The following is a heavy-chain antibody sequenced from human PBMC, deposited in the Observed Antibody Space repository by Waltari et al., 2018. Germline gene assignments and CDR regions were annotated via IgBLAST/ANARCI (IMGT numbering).Heavy chain of an antibody. Sequence: QLQLQESGPGLVKPSETLSLTCTVSGGSIINNKYYWGCIRQPPGKGLVWIGSIFYRGSTRDKPSLKSRVTMSVDTSKNQFSLKLSTVTAADTARYYCARDYDSSGYYYDYWGQGVLVTVSS. CDR1: GGSIINNKYY. CDR2: IFYRGST. CDR3: ARDYDSSGYYYDY. J-gene: IGHJ4*02. D-gene: IGHD3-22*01. V-gene: IGHV4-39*02.